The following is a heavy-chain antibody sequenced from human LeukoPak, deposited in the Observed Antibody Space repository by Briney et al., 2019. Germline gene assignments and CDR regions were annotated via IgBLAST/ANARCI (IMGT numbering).Heavy chain of an antibody. V-gene: IGHV4-61*01. J-gene: IGHJ4*02. CDR2: IYYSGST. Sequence: SEALSLTCTVSGGSVSSGSYYWSWIRQPPGKGLEWIGYIYYSGSTNYNPSLKSRVTISVDTSKNQFSLKLSSVTAADTAVYYCARVHTTVTTYYFDYWGQGTVVTVSS. CDR3: ARVHTTVTTYYFDY. D-gene: IGHD4-17*01. CDR1: GGSVSSGSYY.